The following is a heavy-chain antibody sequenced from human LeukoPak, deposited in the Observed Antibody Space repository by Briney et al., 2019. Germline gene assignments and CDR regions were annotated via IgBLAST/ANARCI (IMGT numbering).Heavy chain of an antibody. J-gene: IGHJ3*02. CDR2: ISYDGSNK. Sequence: PGGSLRLSCAASGFTFNIYGMHWVRQAPGKGLEWVAVISYDGSNKYYADSVKGRFNISRDNSKNTLYLQMNSLRAEDTAVYYCARDHAYAFDIWGQGTLATVSS. CDR3: ARDHAYAFDI. CDR1: GFTFNIYG. D-gene: IGHD2-2*01. V-gene: IGHV3-30*03.